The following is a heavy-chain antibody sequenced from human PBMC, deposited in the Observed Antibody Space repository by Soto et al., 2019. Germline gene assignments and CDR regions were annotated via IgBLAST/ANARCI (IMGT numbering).Heavy chain of an antibody. CDR1: GFTVSTYH. CDR3: VRDDLGLGIDY. J-gene: IGHJ4*02. CDR2: IYSAGSA. Sequence: GGSLRLSCAASGFTVSTYHMSWVRQAPWKGLEWVSVIYSAGSADFADSVKVRFTISRDNSKNTLYLQMNSLRVEDTAVYYCVRDDLGLGIDYWGLGTLVTVS. V-gene: IGHV3-66*01. D-gene: IGHD1-26*01.